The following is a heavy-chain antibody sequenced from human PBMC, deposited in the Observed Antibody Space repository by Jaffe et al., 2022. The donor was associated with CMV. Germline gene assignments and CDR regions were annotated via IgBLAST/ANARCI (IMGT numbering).Heavy chain of an antibody. D-gene: IGHD1-26*01. Sequence: EVRLVESGGDLVKPGRSLRLSCTASGFPFGDYAMTWLRQAPGKGPEWLGFIRTSVYGATTEYAASVKGRFTISRDDSKNIAYLQMNSLKIEDTALYYCTIDKGGGSYSAYWGQGTPVTVSS. CDR3: TIDKGGGSYSAY. CDR1: GFPFGDYA. CDR2: IRTSVYGATT. V-gene: IGHV3-49*05. J-gene: IGHJ4*03.